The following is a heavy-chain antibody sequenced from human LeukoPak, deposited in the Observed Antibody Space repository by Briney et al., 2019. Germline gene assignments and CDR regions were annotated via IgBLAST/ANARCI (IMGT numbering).Heavy chain of an antibody. D-gene: IGHD6-19*01. CDR1: GFIFSNYA. CDR3: ARDRSGXFDX. CDR2: ISTKGGST. Sequence: GGSLRLSCAASGFIFSNYAMYWVRQAPGKGLESVAAISTKGGSTSYADSVKGRMTISRDDSKNTLFLQMGSLTTDDMGLYFCARDRSGXFDXWGQGTLVTVX. V-gene: IGHV3-64*02. J-gene: IGHJ4*02.